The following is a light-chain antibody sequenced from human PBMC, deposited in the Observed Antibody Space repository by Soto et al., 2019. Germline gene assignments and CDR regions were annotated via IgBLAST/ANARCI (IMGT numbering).Light chain of an antibody. CDR3: LQATHLPWT. V-gene: IGKV2-30*01. CDR1: QGLVYSDGNTF. Sequence: DVVMTQSPLSLSVTLGQPASISCRSSQGLVYSDGNTFLNWFHQRPGQSPRRLSYQVSNRDSGVPDRFSGSASGTAYTLTISRVEAEYFAISYCLQATHLPWTFGQATKVEI. CDR2: QVS. J-gene: IGKJ1*01.